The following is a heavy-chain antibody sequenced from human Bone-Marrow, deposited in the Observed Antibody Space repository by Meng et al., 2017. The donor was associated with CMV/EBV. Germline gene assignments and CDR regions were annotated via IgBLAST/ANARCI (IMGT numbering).Heavy chain of an antibody. CDR1: GFSLSTSGVG. Sequence: SGPTLVKPTQTLTLTCTFSGFSLSTSGVGVGWIRQPPGKALEWLALIYWNDDKRYSPSLKSRLTITKDTSKNQVVLTMTNMDPVDTATYYCAHSPYSSIYYYYGMDVWGQGTTVTVSS. J-gene: IGHJ6*02. CDR2: IYWNDDK. V-gene: IGHV2-5*01. D-gene: IGHD6-19*01. CDR3: AHSPYSSIYYYYGMDV.